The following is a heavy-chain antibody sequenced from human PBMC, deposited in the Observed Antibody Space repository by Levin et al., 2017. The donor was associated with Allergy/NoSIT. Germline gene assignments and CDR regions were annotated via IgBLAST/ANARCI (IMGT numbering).Heavy chain of an antibody. Sequence: GESLKISCAASGFTVSSNYMSWVRQAPGKGLEWVSVIYSGGSTYYADSVKGRFTISRDNSKNTLYLQMNSLRAEDTAVYYCASLGIDQVAFDIWGQGTMVTVSS. D-gene: IGHD2-2*01. CDR3: ASLGIDQVAFDI. CDR2: IYSGGST. J-gene: IGHJ3*02. V-gene: IGHV3-53*01. CDR1: GFTVSSNY.